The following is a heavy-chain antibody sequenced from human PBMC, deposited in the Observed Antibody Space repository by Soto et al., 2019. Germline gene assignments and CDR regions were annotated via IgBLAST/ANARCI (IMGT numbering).Heavy chain of an antibody. CDR1: GYTFTRHY. J-gene: IGHJ3*02. V-gene: IGHV1-46*01. Sequence: QMQLVQSGAEVKKPGASVKVSCKASGYTFTRHYIHWGRQAPGQGLERMGIINSSGGHTYYAQKFQGRVALVSDTSTSTFYLELSSLRAEDTAVYYCARGLLAAGSAALDIWGQGTMVTVSS. CDR3: ARGLLAAGSAALDI. D-gene: IGHD6-13*01. CDR2: INSSGGHT.